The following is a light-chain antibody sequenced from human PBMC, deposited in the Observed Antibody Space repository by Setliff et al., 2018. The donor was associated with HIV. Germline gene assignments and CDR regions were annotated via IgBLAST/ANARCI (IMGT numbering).Light chain of an antibody. V-gene: IGLV2-14*01. J-gene: IGLJ2*01. CDR1: SSDVGGYNY. CDR3: SSYTSSSTLV. CDR2: EVS. Sequence: SALAQPASVSGSPGQSITISCTGTSSDVGGYNYVSWYQQYPGKAPKLMIFEVSNRPSGVSNRFSGSKSGNTASLTISGLQAEDEADYYCSSYTSSSTLVFGGGTKVTVL.